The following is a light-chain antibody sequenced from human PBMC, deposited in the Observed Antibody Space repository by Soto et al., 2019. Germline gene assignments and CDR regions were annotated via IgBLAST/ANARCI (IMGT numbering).Light chain of an antibody. CDR2: RNN. CDR1: SSNIGSSY. V-gene: IGLV1-47*01. Sequence: QSVLTQPPSASGTPGQRVTISCSGSSSNIGSSYVHWYQQVPGTAPKLLIYRNNQRPSGAPDRFSGSKSGTSASLAISGLRSEDEADYYCAAWDDSLSGVVFGGGTKLTVL. J-gene: IGLJ3*02. CDR3: AAWDDSLSGVV.